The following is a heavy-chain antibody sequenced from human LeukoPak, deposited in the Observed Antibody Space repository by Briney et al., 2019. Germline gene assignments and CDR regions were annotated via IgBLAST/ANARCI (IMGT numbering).Heavy chain of an antibody. CDR2: TYYRSKLYN. CDR1: GDSVSNNIAA. D-gene: IGHD5-12*01. V-gene: IGHV6-1*01. CDR3: ARVKRDSEVGWLRLEGNYYYYYYMDV. Sequence: SQTLSLTCAISGDSVSNNIAAWNWIRQSPSRGLEWLGRTYYRSKLYNDYAASVKSRITINPDTSKNQFSLQVNSVTPEDTAVYYCARVKRDSEVGWLRLEGNYYYYYYMDVWGKGTTVTISS. J-gene: IGHJ6*03.